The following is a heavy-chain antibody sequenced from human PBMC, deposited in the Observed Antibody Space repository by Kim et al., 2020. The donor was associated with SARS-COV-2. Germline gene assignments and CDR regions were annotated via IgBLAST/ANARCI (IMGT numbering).Heavy chain of an antibody. J-gene: IGHJ6*02. CDR2: ISAYNGNT. CDR3: ARDATIVVVPAASGDYYGMDV. V-gene: IGHV1-18*01. Sequence: ASVKVSCKASGYTFTSYGISWVRQAPGQGLEWMGWISAYNGNTNYAQKLQGRVTMTTDTSTSPAYMELRSLRSDDTAVYYCARDATIVVVPAASGDYYGMDVWGQGTTVPVSS. D-gene: IGHD2-2*01. CDR1: GYTFTSYG.